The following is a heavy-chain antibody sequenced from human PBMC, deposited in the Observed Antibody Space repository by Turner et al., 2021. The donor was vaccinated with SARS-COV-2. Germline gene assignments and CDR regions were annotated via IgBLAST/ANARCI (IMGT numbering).Heavy chain of an antibody. CDR3: AKGDDSRKSGLL. V-gene: IGHV4-34*02. Sequence: QVQLQQWGAGLLTPSETLSLTCAVNGGSFSGYYWTWIRQPPEKGLEWIGEIHPSGTTYHNPSLKGRVTMSVDTSKNQFYLKVSFVTAADTAVYYCAKGDDSRKSGLLWGQGTLVTVSS. CDR1: GGSFSGYY. J-gene: IGHJ4*02. CDR2: IHPSGTT. D-gene: IGHD2-15*01.